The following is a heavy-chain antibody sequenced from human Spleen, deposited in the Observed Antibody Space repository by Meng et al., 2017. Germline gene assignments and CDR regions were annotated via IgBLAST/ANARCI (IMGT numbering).Heavy chain of an antibody. Sequence: QLQLQGPGPGLVKPSETLSLTCTVSGGSISSSSYYWGWIRQPPGKGLEWIGSIYYSGSTYYNPSLKSRVTISVDTSKNQFSLKLSSVTAADSAVYYCARGPTTMAHDFDYWGQGTLVTVSS. V-gene: IGHV4-39*07. CDR3: ARGPTTMAHDFDY. J-gene: IGHJ4*02. CDR1: GGSISSSSYY. CDR2: IYYSGST. D-gene: IGHD4-11*01.